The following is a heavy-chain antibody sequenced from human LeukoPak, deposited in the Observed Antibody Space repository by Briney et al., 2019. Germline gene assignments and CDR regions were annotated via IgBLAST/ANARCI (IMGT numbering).Heavy chain of an antibody. V-gene: IGHV3-7*01. J-gene: IGHJ4*02. CDR3: ARTTRVRLGIPGGPWSFDY. D-gene: IGHD2-8*02. CDR1: GFTFSSYW. Sequence: GGSLRLSCAASGFTFSSYWMSWVRQAPGKGLEWVANIKQDGSEKSYVDSVKGQFTISRDNAKNSLYLQMNSLRAEDTAVYYCARTTRVRLGIPGGPWSFDYWGQGTPVTVSS. CDR2: IKQDGSEK.